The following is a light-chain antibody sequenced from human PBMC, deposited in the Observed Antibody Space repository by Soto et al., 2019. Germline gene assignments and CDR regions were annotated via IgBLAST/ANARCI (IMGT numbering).Light chain of an antibody. Sequence: EIVMTQSPATLSVSPGDRATLSCRASQSVGSDLAWYQQKPGQPPRVLIYDASTSATGVPARFSGSGSGTEFTLTISSLQSEDFAVYYCQQYSFWYTFGQGTKLEIK. CDR2: DAS. CDR3: QQYSFWYT. CDR1: QSVGSD. V-gene: IGKV3-15*01. J-gene: IGKJ2*01.